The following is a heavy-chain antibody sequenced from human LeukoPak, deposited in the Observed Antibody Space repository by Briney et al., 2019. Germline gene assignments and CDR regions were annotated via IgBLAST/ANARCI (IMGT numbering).Heavy chain of an antibody. D-gene: IGHD1-14*01. V-gene: IGHV1-69*06. CDR1: GGTFSSYA. J-gene: IGHJ6*03. Sequence: ASVKVSCKASGGTFSSYAISWVRQAPGQGLEWMGGIIPIFGTANYAQKFQGRVTITADKSTSTAYMELSSLRSEDTAVYYCARVAQPEQYYYCMDVWGKGTTVTVSS. CDR3: ARVAQPEQYYYCMDV. CDR2: IIPIFGTA.